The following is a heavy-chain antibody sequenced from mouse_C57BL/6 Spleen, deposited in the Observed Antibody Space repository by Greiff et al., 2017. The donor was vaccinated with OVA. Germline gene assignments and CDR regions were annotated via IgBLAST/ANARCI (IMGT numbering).Heavy chain of an antibody. CDR3: AKFECLTGAWFAY. CDR1: GYAFSSYW. J-gene: IGHJ3*01. Sequence: VQLQQSGAELVKPGASVKLSCKASGYAFSSYWMNWVKQRPGRGLEWIGQLYPGDGDTNYNGKFKGKATLTADKSSSTAYMQLSSLTSEDSAVCVRAKFECLTGAWFAYWGQGTLVTVSA. CDR2: LYPGDGDT. D-gene: IGHD4-1*01. V-gene: IGHV1-80*01.